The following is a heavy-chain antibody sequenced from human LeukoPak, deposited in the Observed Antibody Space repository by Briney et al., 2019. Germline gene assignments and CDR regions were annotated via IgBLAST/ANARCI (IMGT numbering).Heavy chain of an antibody. CDR3: ARGGYNTSYYFDC. J-gene: IGHJ4*01. CDR2: VYRGGST. Sequence: PGGSLRLSCAASGFTVSYNYMSWVRQAPGKGLEWVSIVYRGGSTYHADSVKGRFTISRDNSKNTLYLEMNSLRAEDTAIYYCARGGYNTSYYFDCWGQGTLVTVSS. CDR1: GFTVSYNY. V-gene: IGHV3-53*01. D-gene: IGHD1-14*01.